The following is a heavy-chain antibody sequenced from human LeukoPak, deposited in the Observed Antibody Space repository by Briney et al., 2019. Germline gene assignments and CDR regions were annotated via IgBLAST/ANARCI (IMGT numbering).Heavy chain of an antibody. CDR3: TRGSIAYYYMDV. V-gene: IGHV4-38-2*02. CDR1: GFSISSGYY. D-gene: IGHD3-22*01. CDR2: IYHSGST. Sequence: SETLSLTCTVSGFSISSGYYWGWIRQPPGKGLEWIGNIYHSGSTYYNPSLKSRVTISVDTSKNQFSLKLSSVTAADTAVYYCTRGSIAYYYMDVWGKGTTVTISS. J-gene: IGHJ6*03.